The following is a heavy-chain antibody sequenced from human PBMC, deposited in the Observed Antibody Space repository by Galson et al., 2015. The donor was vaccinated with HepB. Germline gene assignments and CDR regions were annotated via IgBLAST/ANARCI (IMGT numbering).Heavy chain of an antibody. J-gene: IGHJ6*02. D-gene: IGHD3-10*01. CDR3: AIGNDVVRGGVYGLGV. V-gene: IGHV3-30-3*01. CDR2: SSYDETSE. Sequence: SLRLSCAASGFTFINSHMHWVRQAPGKGLEWVTVSSYDETSEYYADSVKGRFTISRDNSTDTLFLEMNSLRSEDTAVYYCAIGNDVVRGGVYGLGVGGQGTTVTVSS. CDR1: GFTFINSH.